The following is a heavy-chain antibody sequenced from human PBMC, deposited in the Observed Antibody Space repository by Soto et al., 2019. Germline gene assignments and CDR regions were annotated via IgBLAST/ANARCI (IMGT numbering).Heavy chain of an antibody. Sequence: PSETLSLTCAVSGYSISRSNWWGWIRQPPGKGLEWTGYIYYSGTTYYNPSLKSRVTMSVDTSKNQFSLKLTSVTAVDTAVYYCARREIQGPIDYWGQGTLVTVSS. D-gene: IGHD1-26*01. V-gene: IGHV4-28*01. J-gene: IGHJ4*02. CDR1: GYSISRSNW. CDR2: IYYSGTT. CDR3: ARREIQGPIDY.